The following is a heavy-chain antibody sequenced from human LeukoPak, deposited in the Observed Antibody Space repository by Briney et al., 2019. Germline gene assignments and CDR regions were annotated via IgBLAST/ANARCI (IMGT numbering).Heavy chain of an antibody. J-gene: IGHJ5*02. CDR2: IYHSGST. Sequence: SETLSLTCAVSGGSVSSRNWWSWFRQTPGKGLEWIGEIYHSGSTTYNPSFKSRVIISVDKSKNQFSLNLYFVTAADTAIYYCASSLFDPWGQGILVTVSS. CDR1: GGSVSSRNW. V-gene: IGHV4-4*02. CDR3: ASSLFDP.